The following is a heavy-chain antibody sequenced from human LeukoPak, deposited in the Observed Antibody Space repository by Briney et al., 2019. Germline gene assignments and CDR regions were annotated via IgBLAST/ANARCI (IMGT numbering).Heavy chain of an antibody. CDR3: AELGITMIGGV. Sequence: GGSLRLSCAASGFTFSTNWMHWVRQVPGKGPMWVSRINGDGSTTNYADSGKGRFTISRDNAKNSLYLQMNSLRAEDTAVYYCAELGITMIGGVWGKGTTVTISS. CDR2: INGDGSTT. J-gene: IGHJ6*04. CDR1: GFTFSTNW. D-gene: IGHD3-10*02. V-gene: IGHV3-74*01.